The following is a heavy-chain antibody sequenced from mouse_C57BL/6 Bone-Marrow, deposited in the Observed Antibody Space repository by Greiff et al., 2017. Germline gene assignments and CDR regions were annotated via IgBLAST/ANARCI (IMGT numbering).Heavy chain of an antibody. J-gene: IGHJ3*01. D-gene: IGHD2-1*01. CDR3: ERRGNYLAWFAY. Sequence: DVKLVESGGGLVKPGGSLKLSCAASGFTFSDYGMHWVRQAPEKGLEWVAYISSGSSAIYYADTVKGRFTISRDNAKNTLFLQMTSLRSEDTAMYYCERRGNYLAWFAYWGQGTLVTVSA. V-gene: IGHV5-17*01. CDR1: GFTFSDYG. CDR2: ISSGSSAI.